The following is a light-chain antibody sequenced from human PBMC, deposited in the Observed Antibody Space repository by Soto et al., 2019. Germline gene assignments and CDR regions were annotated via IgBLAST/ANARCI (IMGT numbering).Light chain of an antibody. J-gene: IGKJ1*01. CDR2: GAS. Sequence: EIVLTQSPGTLSLSPGERATLSCRASQSVSNNYLAWYQQKPGQAPRLLIYGASNRATGIPDRFSGSGSGTDFTLTSSRLEHEDFAGYYCPQYSISGTFGQGTKVEIK. V-gene: IGKV3-20*01. CDR3: PQYSISGT. CDR1: QSVSNNY.